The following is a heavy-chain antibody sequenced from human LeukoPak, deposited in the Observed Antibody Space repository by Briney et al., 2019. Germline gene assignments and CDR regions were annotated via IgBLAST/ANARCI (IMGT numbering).Heavy chain of an antibody. D-gene: IGHD4-17*01. V-gene: IGHV4-59*02. CDR3: AGTVTTKRWFDP. CDR2: IYYSGST. Sequence: SETLSLTCTVSGGSVSSYYWSWIRQPPGKGLEWIGYIYYSGSTNYNPSLKSRVTISVDTSKNQFSLKVSSVTAADTAVYYCAGTVTTKRWFDPWGQGTLVTVSS. J-gene: IGHJ5*02. CDR1: GGSVSSYY.